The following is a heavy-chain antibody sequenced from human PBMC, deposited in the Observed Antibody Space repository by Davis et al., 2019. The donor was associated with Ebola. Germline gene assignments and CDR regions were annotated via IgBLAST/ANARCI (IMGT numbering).Heavy chain of an antibody. CDR2: IYHSGST. J-gene: IGHJ4*02. CDR3: ARGIGSYNY. Sequence: GSLRLSCAVYGGSFSGYYWSWVRQPPGKGLEWIGEIYHSGSTNYNPSLKSRVTISLDTSKNQFSLKLSSVTAADTAVYYCARGIGSYNYWGQGTLVTVSS. D-gene: IGHD1-26*01. CDR1: GGSFSGYY. V-gene: IGHV4-34*01.